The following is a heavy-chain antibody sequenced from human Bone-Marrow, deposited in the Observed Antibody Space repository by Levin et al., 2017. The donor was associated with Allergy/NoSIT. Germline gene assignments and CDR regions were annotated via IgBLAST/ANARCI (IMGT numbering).Heavy chain of an antibody. CDR1: GFTFSDYY. D-gene: IGHD3-22*01. Sequence: PGGSLRLSCAASGFTFSDYYMSWIRQAPGKGLEWVSYISSSGSTIYYADSVKGRFTISRDNAKNSLYLQMNSLRAEDTAVYYCARDTYYYDSSGSYYYYGMDGWGQGTTVTGSS. J-gene: IGHJ6*02. CDR2: ISSSGSTI. V-gene: IGHV3-11*01. CDR3: ARDTYYYDSSGSYYYYGMDG.